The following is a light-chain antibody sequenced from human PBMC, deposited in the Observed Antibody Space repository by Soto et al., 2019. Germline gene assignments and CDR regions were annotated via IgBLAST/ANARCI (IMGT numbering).Light chain of an antibody. Sequence: QSALTQPASVSGSPGQSITISCTGTSSDIGGYKYVSWYQQHPGIAPKLMIYEVSNRPSGVSNRFSGSKSGNTASLTISGLQAEDEDDYYCCSYTRRSTRVFGGGTQLTVL. CDR2: EVS. J-gene: IGLJ2*01. V-gene: IGLV2-14*01. CDR3: CSYTRRSTRV. CDR1: SSDIGGYKY.